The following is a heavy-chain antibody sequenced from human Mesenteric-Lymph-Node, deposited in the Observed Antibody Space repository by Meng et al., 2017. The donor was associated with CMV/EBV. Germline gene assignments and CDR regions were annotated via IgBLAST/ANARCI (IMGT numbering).Heavy chain of an antibody. Sequence: ASVKVSCKASGYTFIGYYMHWVRQAPGQRLEWMGWINPNSGGTNYAQRFQGRVTMTRDTSISTAYMELSRLRSDDTAVYYCARVRGTAMATAFDYWGQGTLVTVSS. CDR2: INPNSGGT. CDR3: ARVRGTAMATAFDY. V-gene: IGHV1-2*02. J-gene: IGHJ4*02. CDR1: GYTFIGYY. D-gene: IGHD5-18*01.